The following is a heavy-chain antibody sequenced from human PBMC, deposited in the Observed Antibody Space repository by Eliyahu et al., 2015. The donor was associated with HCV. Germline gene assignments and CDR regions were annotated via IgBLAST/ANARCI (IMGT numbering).Heavy chain of an antibody. Sequence: QVHLVESGGGVVQPGRSLRLSCTASGFTFXSXGIHWVRQAPGKGPQWVASTSYDGSIKYYGDSVKGRFTISRDNSRNTLYLQMNSLRVEDTAVYYCVKDYVAGQSITFLGPLDIWGQGTMVAVSS. CDR2: TSYDGSIK. V-gene: IGHV3-30*18. J-gene: IGHJ3*02. D-gene: IGHD6-19*01. CDR3: VKDYVAGQSITFLGPLDI. CDR1: GFTFXSXG.